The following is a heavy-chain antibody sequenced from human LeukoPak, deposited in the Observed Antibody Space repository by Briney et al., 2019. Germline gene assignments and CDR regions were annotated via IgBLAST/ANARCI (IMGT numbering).Heavy chain of an antibody. CDR2: ITSAGDT. V-gene: IGHV4-4*07. Sequence: SETLSLTCTVSGGSISPYFWSWIRQPAGKGLEWIGRITSAGDTVYNPSLRGRVTMSVDTSKNQFSLILNSVTASDTALYYCAREDLKLPHNWFDPWGQGTLVTVSS. J-gene: IGHJ5*02. CDR3: AREDLKLPHNWFDP. CDR1: GGSISPYF.